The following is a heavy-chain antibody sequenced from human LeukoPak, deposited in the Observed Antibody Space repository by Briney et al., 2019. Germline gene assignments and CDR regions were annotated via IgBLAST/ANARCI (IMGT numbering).Heavy chain of an antibody. V-gene: IGHV4-4*07. CDR3: ARSDCSSTSCFDY. CDR2: IYTSGST. D-gene: IGHD2-2*01. Sequence: PSETLSLTCTVSGGSISSYYWSWIQQPAGKGLEWIGRIYTSGSTNYNPSLKSRVTMSVDTSKNQFSLKLSSVTAADTAVYYCARSDCSSTSCFDYWGQGTLVTVSS. J-gene: IGHJ4*02. CDR1: GGSISSYY.